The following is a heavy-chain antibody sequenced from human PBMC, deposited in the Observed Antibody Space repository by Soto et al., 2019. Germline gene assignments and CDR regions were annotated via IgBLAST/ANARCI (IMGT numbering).Heavy chain of an antibody. CDR2: IKPDGSEK. V-gene: IGHV3-7*01. J-gene: IGHJ6*02. CDR3: ARGHYGMDV. CDR1: GFKFRTYW. Sequence: EVQLVESGGGLVQPGGSLRLSCATSGFKFRTYWMTWVRQAPGKALEWVASIKPDGSEKYYVDSVKGRFTISRDNAKNSMYLQMNSLRAEDTTVYYCARGHYGMDVWGQGTTVTVSS.